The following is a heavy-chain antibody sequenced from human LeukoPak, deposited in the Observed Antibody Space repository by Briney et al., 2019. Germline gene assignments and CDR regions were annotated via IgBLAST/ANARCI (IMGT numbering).Heavy chain of an antibody. CDR3: ARDGLHTAHFDY. Sequence: SGGSLRLSCAASGFTFRSHAMSWARQAPGKGLEWVSTVSDSSDVHYSDSVKGRFTISRDNARNSLYLQMNSLRDEDTAVYYCARDGLHTAHFDYWGQGTLVTVSS. V-gene: IGHV3-48*02. D-gene: IGHD5-18*01. J-gene: IGHJ4*02. CDR1: GFTFRSHA. CDR2: VSDSSDV.